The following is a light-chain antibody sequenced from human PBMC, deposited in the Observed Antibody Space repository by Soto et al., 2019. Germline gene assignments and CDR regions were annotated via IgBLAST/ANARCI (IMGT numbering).Light chain of an antibody. J-gene: IGKJ1*01. V-gene: IGKV3-20*01. CDR1: QSVSSSY. CDR3: QQYGSSPWT. Sequence: EIVLTQSPGTLSLSPGERATLSCRASQSVSSSYLAWYQQKPGQAPRLLIYGASSRATGIPDRFSGSGSGTDFTLTISRLEPEDFVIYYCQQYGSSPWTFGLGTKVDIK. CDR2: GAS.